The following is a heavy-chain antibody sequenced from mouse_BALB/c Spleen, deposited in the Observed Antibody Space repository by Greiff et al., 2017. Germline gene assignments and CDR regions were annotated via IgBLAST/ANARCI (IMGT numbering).Heavy chain of an antibody. CDR1: GFTFTDYY. CDR2: IRNKANGYTT. CDR3: ARDNHRYYFDY. J-gene: IGHJ2*01. V-gene: IGHV7-3*02. Sequence: EVKLMESGGGLVQPGGSLRLSCATSGFTFTDYYMSWVRQPPGKALEWLGFIRNKANGYTTEYSASVKGRFTISRDNSQSILYLQMNTLRAEDSATYYCARDNHRYYFDYWGQGTTLTVSS.